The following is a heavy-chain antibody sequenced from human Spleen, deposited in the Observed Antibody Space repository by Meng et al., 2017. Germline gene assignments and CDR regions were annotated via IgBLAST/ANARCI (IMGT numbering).Heavy chain of an antibody. D-gene: IGHD5/OR15-5a*01. Sequence: GESLKISCAASGFTFNTYEMVWVRQAPGKGLDWISYIDPSGSTISYADSVKGRFTISRDNAGSSLYLQMNSLRAEDTAHYYCAGDLSKEGGYFYYGMDVWGQGTTVTVSS. CDR3: AGDLSKEGGYFYYGMDV. CDR1: GFTFNTYE. CDR2: IDPSGSTI. V-gene: IGHV3-48*03. J-gene: IGHJ6*02.